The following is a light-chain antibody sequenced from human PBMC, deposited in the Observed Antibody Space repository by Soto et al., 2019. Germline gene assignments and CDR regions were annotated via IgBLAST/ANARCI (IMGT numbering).Light chain of an antibody. CDR3: QQYSTYTPRT. Sequence: RSPSTLSASVGDRVTITCRASQSISIWLAWYQQKPGKAPKILIYKASSLESGVPSRFSGSGSGTEFTLTISSLQPDDFATYYCQQYSTYTPRTFGQGTKVDIK. CDR2: KAS. J-gene: IGKJ1*01. CDR1: QSISIW. V-gene: IGKV1-5*03.